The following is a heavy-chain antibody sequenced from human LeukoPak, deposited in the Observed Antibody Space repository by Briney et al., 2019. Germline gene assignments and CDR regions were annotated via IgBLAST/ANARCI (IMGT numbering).Heavy chain of an antibody. CDR3: ARVRGSYSMDV. J-gene: IGHJ6*03. D-gene: IGHD1-26*01. V-gene: IGHV3-48*01. CDR1: GFTFSSYS. Sequence: PGGSLRLSCAASGFTFSSYSMNWVRQAPGKGLEWVSYISSSSSTIYYADSVKGRFTISRDNAKNSLYLQMNSLRAEDTAVYYCARVRGSYSMDVWGRETTVTVSS. CDR2: ISSSSSTI.